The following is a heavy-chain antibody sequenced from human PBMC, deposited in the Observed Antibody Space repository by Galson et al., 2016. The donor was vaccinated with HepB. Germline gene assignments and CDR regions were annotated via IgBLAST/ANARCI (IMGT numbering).Heavy chain of an antibody. CDR3: AQRRRGVGADHLDF. D-gene: IGHD2-21*02. Sequence: PALVKPTQTLTLTCTLSVLSVSTGGAGVGWIRQPPGKALEWLALIYWNDDKRYSSSLESRLTITKDTYKNQVVLTMTNMDPEDTATYYCAQRRRGVGADHLDFWRRGTLRTFSS. CDR1: VLSVSTGGAG. J-gene: IGHJ4*02. CDR2: IYWNDDK. V-gene: IGHV2-5*01.